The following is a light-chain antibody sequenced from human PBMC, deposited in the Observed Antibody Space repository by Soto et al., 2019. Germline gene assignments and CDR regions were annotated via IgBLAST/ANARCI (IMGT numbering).Light chain of an antibody. CDR2: DTY. CDR3: FLMFGGDRV. V-gene: IGLV7-46*01. CDR1: TGTVTSGHY. Sequence: QAVVTQEPSLTVSPGGTVTLTCGSSTGTVTSGHYPYWFQQKPGQAPRTLIYDTYTKHSWTPARFSGSLLGGKAALTLSGAQHEDEAEYYCFLMFGGDRVFGGGTKLTVL. J-gene: IGLJ3*02.